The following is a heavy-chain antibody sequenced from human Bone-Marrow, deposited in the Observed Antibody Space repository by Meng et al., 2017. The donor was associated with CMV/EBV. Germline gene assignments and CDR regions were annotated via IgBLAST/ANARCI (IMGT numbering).Heavy chain of an antibody. Sequence: SVKVSCKASGGTFSSYAISWVRQAPGQGLEWMGGIIPIFGTANYAQKFQGRVTITTDESTSTAYMELSSLRSEDTAVYYCARDYRGPKRRERVIITNYYYGMDVWGQGTTVTVSS. D-gene: IGHD3-10*01. CDR3: ARDYRGPKRRERVIITNYYYGMDV. V-gene: IGHV1-69*05. CDR2: IIPIFGTA. CDR1: GGTFSSYA. J-gene: IGHJ6*02.